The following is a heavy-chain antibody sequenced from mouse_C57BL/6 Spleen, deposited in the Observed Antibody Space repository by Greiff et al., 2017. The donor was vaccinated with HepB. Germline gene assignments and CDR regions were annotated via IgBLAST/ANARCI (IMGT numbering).Heavy chain of an antibody. CDR2: IWSDGST. CDR1: GFSLTSYG. Sequence: VKLVESGPGLVAPSQSLSITCTVSGFSLTSYGVHWVRQPPGKGLEWLVVIWSDGSTTYNSALKSRLSISKDNSKSQVFLKMNSLQTDDTAMYYCARHRGYYGSSDWYFDVWGTGTTVTVSS. V-gene: IGHV2-6-1*01. CDR3: ARHRGYYGSSDWYFDV. J-gene: IGHJ1*03. D-gene: IGHD1-1*01.